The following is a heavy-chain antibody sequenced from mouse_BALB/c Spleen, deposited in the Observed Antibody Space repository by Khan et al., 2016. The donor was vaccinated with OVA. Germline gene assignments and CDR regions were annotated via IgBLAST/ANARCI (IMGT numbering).Heavy chain of an antibody. V-gene: IGHV3-1*02. Sequence: QLEESGPDLVKPSQSLSLTCTVTGYSITSGYSWHWIRQFPGNKLEWMGYIHYSSSTNYNPSLKSRISITRDTSKNQFFLQLNSVTTEDTATYYCARSGTTVVAYWYFDVWGAGTTVTVSS. CDR2: IHYSSST. D-gene: IGHD1-1*01. J-gene: IGHJ1*01. CDR1: GYSITSGYS. CDR3: ARSGTTVVAYWYFDV.